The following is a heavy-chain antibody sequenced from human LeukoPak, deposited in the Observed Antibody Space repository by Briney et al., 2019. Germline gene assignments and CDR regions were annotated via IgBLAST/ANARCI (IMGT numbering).Heavy chain of an antibody. CDR3: AKLFPPIY. CDR1: GGSIGSYY. V-gene: IGHV4-59*08. J-gene: IGHJ4*02. CDR2: VYYSGST. Sequence: SETLSLTCSVSGGSIGSYYWSWIRQPPGKGLEWMGYVYYSGSTNYNPSLKSRVTISVDTSKNQFSLKLSSVTAADTAVYYRAKLFPPIYWGQGTLVTVSS.